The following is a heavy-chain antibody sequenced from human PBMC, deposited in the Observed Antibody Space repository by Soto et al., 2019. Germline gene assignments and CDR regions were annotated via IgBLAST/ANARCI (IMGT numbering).Heavy chain of an antibody. V-gene: IGHV1-18*01. Sequence: ASVKVSCKASGYTFTSYGISWVRQAPGQGLEWMGWISAYNGNTNYAQKLQGRVTMTTDTSTSTAYMELRSLRSDDTAVYYCARDWYYGSGSYYNVGWFDPWRQGTLVTVSS. CDR1: GYTFTSYG. D-gene: IGHD3-10*01. CDR3: ARDWYYGSGSYYNVGWFDP. J-gene: IGHJ5*02. CDR2: ISAYNGNT.